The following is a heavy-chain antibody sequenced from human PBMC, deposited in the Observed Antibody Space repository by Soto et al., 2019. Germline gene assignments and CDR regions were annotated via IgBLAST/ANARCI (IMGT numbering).Heavy chain of an antibody. V-gene: IGHV3-23*01. CDR1: GFTFSRYA. CDR3: ARDAYCSSTGCYYFSAIGFDY. CDR2: SSGSGDNT. Sequence: GGSLRLSCAASGFTFSRYAMSWVRQAPGKGLEWISVSSGSGDNTFYADSLKGRFTVSRDNSINTLYLQMNGLRAEDTAVYFCARDAYCSSTGCYYFSAIGFDYWGQGALVTVSS. J-gene: IGHJ4*02. D-gene: IGHD2-2*01.